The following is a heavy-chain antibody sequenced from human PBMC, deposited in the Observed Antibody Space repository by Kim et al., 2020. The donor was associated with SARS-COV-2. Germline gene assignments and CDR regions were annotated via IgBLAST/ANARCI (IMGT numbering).Heavy chain of an antibody. V-gene: IGHV3-9*01. CDR1: VFRVADYD. CDR2: ISWNSGSR. Sequence: GGSLRLSCAGAVFRVADYDMHWARKGKRKRLEFVAGISWNSGSRGYADSGKGRFTISRDNAKNSLYLQMNSLRAEDTALYYCAKDPDYEFGFYYWGQGTLVTVSS. D-gene: IGHD4-17*01. CDR3: AKDPDYEFGFYY. J-gene: IGHJ4*02.